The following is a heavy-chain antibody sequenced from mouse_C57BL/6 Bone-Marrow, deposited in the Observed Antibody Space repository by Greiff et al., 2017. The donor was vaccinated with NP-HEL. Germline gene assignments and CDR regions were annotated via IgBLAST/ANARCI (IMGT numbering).Heavy chain of an antibody. Sequence: QVQLQQSGPELVKPGASVKISCKASGYAFSSSWMNWVKQRPGKGLEWIGRIYPGDGDTNYNGKFKGKATLTADTSSSTAYMQLSSLTSEDSAVYICARKGYGSSDGPWYLDDWGKGTTVTVSS. CDR1: GYAFSSSW. D-gene: IGHD1-1*01. CDR2: IYPGDGDT. J-gene: IGHJ1*03. CDR3: ARKGYGSSDGPWYLDD. V-gene: IGHV1-82*01.